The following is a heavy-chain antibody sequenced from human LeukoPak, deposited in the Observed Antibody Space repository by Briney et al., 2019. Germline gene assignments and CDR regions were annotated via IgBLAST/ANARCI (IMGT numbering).Heavy chain of an antibody. CDR3: ARKGDIAVAGLVLDH. D-gene: IGHD6-19*01. Sequence: ASVKVSCKASGYTFTSYYLHWVRQAPGQGLEWMGIINPSAGSTSYAQKFQGRVTMTRDTSTSTVYMELSSLRSEDTAVYYGARKGDIAVAGLVLDHWGQGTLVTVSS. CDR2: INPSAGST. J-gene: IGHJ4*02. CDR1: GYTFTSYY. V-gene: IGHV1-46*03.